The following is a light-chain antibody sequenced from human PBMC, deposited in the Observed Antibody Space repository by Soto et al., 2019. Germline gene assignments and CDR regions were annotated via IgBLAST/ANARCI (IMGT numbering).Light chain of an antibody. CDR1: QSVSSSY. Sequence: EIVLTQSPGTLSLSPGERATLSCRASQSVSSSYLAWYQQKPGQAPRLLIYGASSRATGIPDRFSVSASGTDLTLTISRLEPDDFAVYYCQHYGTSALFGPGTKVDIK. CDR3: QHYGTSAL. CDR2: GAS. V-gene: IGKV3-20*01. J-gene: IGKJ3*01.